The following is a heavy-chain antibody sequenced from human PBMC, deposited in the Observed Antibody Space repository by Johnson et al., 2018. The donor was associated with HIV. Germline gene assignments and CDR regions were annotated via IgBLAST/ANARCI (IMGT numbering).Heavy chain of an antibody. J-gene: IGHJ3*02. CDR2: ISDDGGST. CDR1: GFTFSNYA. V-gene: IGHV3-23*01. D-gene: IGHD1-26*01. Sequence: EVLLLESGGGLVQPGGSLRLSCTASGFTFSNYAMTWVRQVPGKGLEWVSVISDDGGSTYYADSVEGRFTISRDDSKNTLSLQMSSLRVEDTAIYYCARDRSPYSRVSLGGIWGQGTMVTVSS. CDR3: ARDRSPYSRVSLGGI.